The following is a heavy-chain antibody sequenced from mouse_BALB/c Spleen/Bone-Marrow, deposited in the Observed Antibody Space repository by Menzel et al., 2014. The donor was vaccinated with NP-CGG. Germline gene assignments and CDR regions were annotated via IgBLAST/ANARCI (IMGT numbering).Heavy chain of an antibody. CDR1: GYTFTDYW. D-gene: IGHD2-13*01. Sequence: QVQLQQSGAGLVMPGASVKMTCKASGYTFTDYWIHWMKQRPGQGLEWIGAIYTSYIYTNFNPKFKGKATLTVDESSNTAYMQLSSLTSEDSAVYYCASNCDADFGVFPYWGQGTLVTVSA. CDR3: ASNCDADFGVFPY. J-gene: IGHJ3*01. V-gene: IGHV1-69*01. CDR2: IYTSYIYT.